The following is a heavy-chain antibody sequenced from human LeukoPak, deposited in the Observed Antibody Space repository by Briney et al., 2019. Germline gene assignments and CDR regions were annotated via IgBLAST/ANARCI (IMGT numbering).Heavy chain of an antibody. CDR1: GFTFSNYG. D-gene: IGHD3-22*01. J-gene: IGHJ3*02. Sequence: GGSLRLSCAASGFTFSNYGMHWVRQVPGKGLEWVALISYGGSNEYYARSVKGRFTISRDNSKNTLYLQMNSLRAEDTAVYYCARDYYYDSSGYYFGDAFDIWGQGTMVTVSS. CDR2: ISYGGSNE. CDR3: ARDYYYDSSGYYFGDAFDI. V-gene: IGHV3-30*03.